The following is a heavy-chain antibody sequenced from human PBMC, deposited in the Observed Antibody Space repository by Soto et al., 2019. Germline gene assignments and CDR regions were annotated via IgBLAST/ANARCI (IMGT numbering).Heavy chain of an antibody. CDR1: GFTFSSYA. V-gene: IGHV3-30-3*01. CDR2: ISYDGSNK. CDR3: ARDPGPGTEREYSYGYLYY. D-gene: IGHD5-18*01. Sequence: TGGSLRLSCAASGFTFSSYAMHWVRQAPGKGLEWVAVISYDGSNKYYADSVKGRFTISRDNSKNTLYLQMNSLRAEDTAVYYYARDPGPGTEREYSYGYLYYGGQETLVTVSS. J-gene: IGHJ4*02.